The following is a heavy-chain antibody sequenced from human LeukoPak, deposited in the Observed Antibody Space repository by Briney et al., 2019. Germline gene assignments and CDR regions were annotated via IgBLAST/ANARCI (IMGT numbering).Heavy chain of an antibody. D-gene: IGHD5-12*01. CDR3: AKGSMGRCSGNSCYSVY. CDR1: GFTFSSYG. CDR2: ISYDGSNK. J-gene: IGHJ4*02. V-gene: IGHV3-30*18. Sequence: GGSLRLSCAASGFTFSSYGMHWVRQAPGKGLEWVAVISYDGSNKYYADSVKGRFTISRDNSKNTLYLQMNSLRVEDTAVYYCAKGSMGRCSGNSCYSVYWGQGTLVTVSS.